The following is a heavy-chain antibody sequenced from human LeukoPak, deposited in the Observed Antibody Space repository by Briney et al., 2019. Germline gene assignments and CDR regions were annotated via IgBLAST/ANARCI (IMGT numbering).Heavy chain of an antibody. CDR2: IWCDGSNK. J-gene: IGHJ4*02. V-gene: IGHV3-33*01. D-gene: IGHD3-22*01. CDR1: GFTFSSYG. CDR3: ARVRSSGYYYSAFDY. Sequence: GGSLRLSCAASGFTFSSYGMHWVRQAPGKGLEWVAVIWCDGSNKYYADSVKGRFTISRDNSKNTLYLQMNSLRAEDTAVYYCARVRSSGYYYSAFDYWGQGTLVTVSS.